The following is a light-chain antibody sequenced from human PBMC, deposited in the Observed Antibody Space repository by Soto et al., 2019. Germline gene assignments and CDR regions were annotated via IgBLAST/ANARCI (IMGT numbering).Light chain of an antibody. V-gene: IGKV3-15*01. CDR3: QQYYNWPRT. Sequence: EIVLTQSPATLSLSPGERATLSCRASQSIGLAIAWYQHKPGQAPRLLTYGASTRATGIPARFSGSGSGTEFSLTISSLQPEDFAVYYCQQYYNWPRTFGQGTKVDIK. CDR2: GAS. J-gene: IGKJ1*01. CDR1: QSIGLA.